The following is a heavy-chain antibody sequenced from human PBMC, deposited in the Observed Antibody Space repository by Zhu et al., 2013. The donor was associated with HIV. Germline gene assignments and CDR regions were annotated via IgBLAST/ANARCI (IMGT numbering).Heavy chain of an antibody. V-gene: IGHV3-23*01. J-gene: IGHJ3*01. CDR3: RDAPGYSSGWYEDHDAFDV. CDR2: ISGSGGST. CDR1: GFTFSSYA. Sequence: VQLLESGGGLVQPGGSLRLSCAASGFTFSSYAMSWVRQAPGKGLEWVSAISGSGGSTYYADSVKGRFTISRDNSKNTLYLQMNSLRAEDTAVYCARDAPGYSSGWYEDHDAFDVWGQGTMVTVSS. D-gene: IGHD6-19*01.